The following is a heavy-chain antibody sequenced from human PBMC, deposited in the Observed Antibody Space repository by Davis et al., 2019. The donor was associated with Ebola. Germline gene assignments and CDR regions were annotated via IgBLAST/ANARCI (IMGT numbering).Heavy chain of an antibody. CDR3: ARESPDIVVDPTGYYMDV. Sequence: PGGSLRLSCTVSGGSISSYYWSWIRQPAGKGLEWIGRIYTSGSTNYNPSLKSRVTMSVDTSKNQFSLKLSSVTAADTAVYYCARESPDIVVDPTGYYMDVWGKGTTVTVSS. CDR2: IYTSGST. J-gene: IGHJ6*03. V-gene: IGHV4-4*07. D-gene: IGHD2-2*01. CDR1: GGSISSYY.